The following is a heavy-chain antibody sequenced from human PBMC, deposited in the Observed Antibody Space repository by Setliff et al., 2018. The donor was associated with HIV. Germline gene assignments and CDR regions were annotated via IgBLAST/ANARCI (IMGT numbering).Heavy chain of an antibody. D-gene: IGHD3-16*02. Sequence: SVKVSCKASGGTFSSYGISWVRQAPGQGLEWMGGSTPISGTANYAQKFQGRVTIAADEFTSTAYMELSSLRSEDTAVYYCVRGGQYYRSTYYYYYMDVWGKGTTVTVSS. CDR2: STPISGTA. CDR1: GGTFSSYG. V-gene: IGHV1-69*13. CDR3: VRGGQYYRSTYYYYYMDV. J-gene: IGHJ6*03.